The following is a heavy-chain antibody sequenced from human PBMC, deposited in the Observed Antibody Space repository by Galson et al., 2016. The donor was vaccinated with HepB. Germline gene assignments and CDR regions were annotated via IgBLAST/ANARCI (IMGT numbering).Heavy chain of an antibody. Sequence: LSLTCSASGGSINNYYWNWIRQPPGKGLEWIGYIFYSGNTKYNPSLKSRVTISVDTSKNQFSLNVNSVTDADTAVYYCARGGGFSSGWRFWGQGTLVTVSS. CDR1: GGSINNYY. J-gene: IGHJ4*02. D-gene: IGHD6-19*01. CDR3: ARGGGFSSGWRF. CDR2: IFYSGNT. V-gene: IGHV4-59*01.